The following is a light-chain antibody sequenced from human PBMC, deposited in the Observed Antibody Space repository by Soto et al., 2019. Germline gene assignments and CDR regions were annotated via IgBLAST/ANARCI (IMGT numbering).Light chain of an antibody. CDR2: GAS. CDR3: QQGYSSPFT. Sequence: DIQMTQSPSSLSASVGDRVTITCRTSQTINTYLNWYQQKPGKAPKLLIYGASTLHSGVPSRLSGSGSGTDFSLTITNLQPEDFVTYYCQQGYSSPFTFGPGTRVDV. CDR1: QTINTY. V-gene: IGKV1-39*01. J-gene: IGKJ3*01.